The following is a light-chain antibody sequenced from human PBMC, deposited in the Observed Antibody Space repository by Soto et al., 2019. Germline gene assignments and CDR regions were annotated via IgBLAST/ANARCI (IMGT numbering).Light chain of an antibody. CDR3: QQYNNWPLT. V-gene: IGKV3-15*01. J-gene: IGKJ4*01. Sequence: EVVMTQSPATLSVSPGERATLSCRVSQSVISHLAWYQQKPGQAPRILIYGASTRDTGIPARFSGSVAGTEFTLTITSLQSEDFAVYYCQQYNNWPLTFGGGTKVDIK. CDR1: QSVISH. CDR2: GAS.